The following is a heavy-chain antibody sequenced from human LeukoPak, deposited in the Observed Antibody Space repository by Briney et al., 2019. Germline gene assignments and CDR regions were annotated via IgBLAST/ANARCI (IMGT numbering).Heavy chain of an antibody. Sequence: ASVKVSCKASGYTFTTFYLNWVRQAPGQGPEWIGWINPNTAGTNYAQKFQGRATLTRDMSLSTVYLELRRLRSDDTAIYFCARDLLSSYQSRNPLSADYGMDVWGQGTTVTVSS. D-gene: IGHD5-12*01. CDR1: GYTFTTFY. CDR2: INPNTAGT. J-gene: IGHJ6*02. CDR3: ARDLLSSYQSRNPLSADYGMDV. V-gene: IGHV1-2*02.